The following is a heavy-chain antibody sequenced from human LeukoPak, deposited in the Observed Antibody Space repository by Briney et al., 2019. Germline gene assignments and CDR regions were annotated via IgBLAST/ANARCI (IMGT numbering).Heavy chain of an antibody. V-gene: IGHV3-30*04. J-gene: IGHJ4*02. CDR2: ISYDGSNK. D-gene: IGHD3-9*01. Sequence: GGSLRLSCAASGFTFSSYAMHWVRQAPGKGLEWVAVISYDGSNKYYADSVKGRFTISRDNSKNTLYLQMNSLRAEDTAVYYCARGDYDILTGYSTLPPYWGQGTLVTVSS. CDR1: GFTFSSYA. CDR3: ARGDYDILTGYSTLPPY.